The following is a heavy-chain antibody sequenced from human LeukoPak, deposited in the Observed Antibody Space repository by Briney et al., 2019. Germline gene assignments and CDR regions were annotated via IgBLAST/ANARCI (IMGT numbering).Heavy chain of an antibody. Sequence: PSETLSLTCTVSGGSISSSSYYWGWIRQPPGKGLEWIGSIYYSGSTYYNPSLKSRVTISVDTSKNQFSLKLSSVTAADTAVYYCARVGISSSFPNWFDPWGQGTLVTVSS. J-gene: IGHJ5*02. CDR1: GGSISSSSYY. CDR2: IYYSGST. D-gene: IGHD6-6*01. V-gene: IGHV4-39*07. CDR3: ARVGISSSFPNWFDP.